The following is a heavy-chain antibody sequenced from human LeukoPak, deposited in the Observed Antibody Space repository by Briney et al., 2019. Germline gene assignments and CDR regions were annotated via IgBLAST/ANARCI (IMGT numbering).Heavy chain of an antibody. Sequence: GGSLRLSCVASGFPSSSYWMTWVRQAPGKGLEWVANIKQDGSKKSYVDSVKGRFTISRDNAKNSLYLQMNSLRAEDTAIYYCTRVGYIDEGIDYWGQGTLVTVSS. V-gene: IGHV3-7*04. J-gene: IGHJ4*02. CDR3: TRVGYIDEGIDY. CDR2: IKQDGSKK. CDR1: GFPSSSYW. D-gene: IGHD5-24*01.